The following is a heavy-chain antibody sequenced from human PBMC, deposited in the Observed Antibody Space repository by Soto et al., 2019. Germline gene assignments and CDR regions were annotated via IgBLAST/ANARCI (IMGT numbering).Heavy chain of an antibody. D-gene: IGHD3-22*01. Sequence: SLKVSRKAFVYSLTRYDINRGSQATGQGLEWMGWMNPNSGNTGYAQKFQGRVTMTRNTSISTAYMVHLQMNSLKTEDTGIYYCTTDSYSTMIVVRFDYWGHGTLVTVSS. V-gene: IGHV1-8*01. CDR3: TTDSYSTMIVVRFDY. CDR2: MNPNSGNT. J-gene: IGHJ4*01. CDR1: VYSLTRYD.